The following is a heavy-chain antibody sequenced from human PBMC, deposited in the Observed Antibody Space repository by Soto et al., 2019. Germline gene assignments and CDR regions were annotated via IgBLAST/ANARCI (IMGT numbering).Heavy chain of an antibody. CDR3: RIGHYSDY. J-gene: IGHJ4*02. Sequence: PGESLKISCTASDSTFNNFWMSWVRQAPGRGLEWVANIKGDGSETYYVDSVKGRFTISKDNAKNSLYLQMNSLRAEDTAVYYCRIGHYSDYWGQGILVTVSS. V-gene: IGHV3-7*01. CDR2: IKGDGSET. CDR1: DSTFNNFW.